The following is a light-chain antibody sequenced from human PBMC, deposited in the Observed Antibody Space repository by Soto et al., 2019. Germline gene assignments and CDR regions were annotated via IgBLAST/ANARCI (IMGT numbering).Light chain of an antibody. CDR2: DAS. CDR3: QQYYSYWT. CDR1: QHISNY. V-gene: IGKV1-33*01. J-gene: IGKJ1*01. Sequence: DIQMTQSPSSLSASVGDRITIVCQAPQHISNYLNWYQQKPGKAPKLLIYDASTLENGVPARFSGSRSGPEFSLTISSLQPDDFATYYCQQYYSYWTFGQGTKVDIK.